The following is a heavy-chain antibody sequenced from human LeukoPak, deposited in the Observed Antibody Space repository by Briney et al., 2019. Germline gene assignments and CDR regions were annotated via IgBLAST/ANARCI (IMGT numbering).Heavy chain of an antibody. CDR1: GFTFSSYG. CDR3: AKSEYYGSGSRYGVDY. Sequence: GGTLRLSCAASGFTFSSYGMSWVRQAPGKGLEWVSAISGSGGSTYYADSVKGRFTISRDNSKNTLYLQMNSLRAEDTAVYYCAKSEYYGSGSRYGVDYWGQGTLVTVSS. CDR2: ISGSGGST. D-gene: IGHD3-10*01. V-gene: IGHV3-23*01. J-gene: IGHJ4*02.